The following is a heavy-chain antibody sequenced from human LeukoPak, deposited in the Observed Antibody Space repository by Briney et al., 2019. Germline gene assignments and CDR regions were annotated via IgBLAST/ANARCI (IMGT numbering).Heavy chain of an antibody. V-gene: IGHV3-15*01. D-gene: IGHD3-3*01. J-gene: IGHJ6*02. CDR1: GFTFSNAW. CDR3: TTDQGIGPYYDFRSGYYARGPDV. Sequence: PGGSLRLSCAASGFTFSNAWMSWVRQAPGKGREWVGRIKSKTDGCTTDYAAPVKGRFTISRDDSKNTRYLQMNSLKTEATAVYYCTTDQGIGPYYDFRSGYYARGPDVWGQGTTVTVSS. CDR2: IKSKTDGCTT.